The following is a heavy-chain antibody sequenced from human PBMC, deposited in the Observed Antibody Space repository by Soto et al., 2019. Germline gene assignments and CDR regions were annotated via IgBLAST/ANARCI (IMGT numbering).Heavy chain of an antibody. J-gene: IGHJ4*03. CDR3: ARVAKIAYYDSSGPFDY. CDR2: ISSSGSTI. CDR1: GFTFSSYE. Sequence: GGSLRLSCAASGFTFSSYEMNWVRQAPGKGLEWVSYISSSGSTIYYADSVKGRFTISRDNAKNSLYLQMNSLRAEDTAGYYRARVAKIAYYDSSGPFDYWGQGLLVTASS. D-gene: IGHD3-22*01. V-gene: IGHV3-48*03.